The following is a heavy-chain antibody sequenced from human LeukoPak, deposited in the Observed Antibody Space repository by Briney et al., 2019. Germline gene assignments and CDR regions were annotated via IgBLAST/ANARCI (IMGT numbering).Heavy chain of an antibody. J-gene: IGHJ4*02. CDR2: ISYDGTTK. CDR1: GFTFRNYP. CDR3: ASPYYYDGSSYYHFFDH. V-gene: IGHV3-30*04. D-gene: IGHD3-22*01. Sequence: GGSLRLSCEASGFTFRNYPVHWVRQAPGKGLERVTVISYDGTTKYYADSVKGRFTISRDNSRNTLYLQMNNLRTEDTAAYYCASPYYYDGSSYYHFFDHWGQGTLVTVSS.